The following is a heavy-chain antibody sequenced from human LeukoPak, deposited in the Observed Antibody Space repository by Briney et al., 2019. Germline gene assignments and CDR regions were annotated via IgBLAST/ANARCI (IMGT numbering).Heavy chain of an antibody. CDR1: GYTFTGYY. CDR2: INPNSGGT. J-gene: IGHJ6*03. CDR3: ARDEYCSSTSCYMPPGVAYYYYYMDV. Sequence: ASVKVSCKASGYTFTGYYMHWVRQAPGQGLEWMGWINPNSGGTNYAQKFQGRVTMTMDTSISTAYMELSRLRSDDTAVYYCARDEYCSSTSCYMPPGVAYYYYYMDVWGKGTTVTVSS. D-gene: IGHD2-2*02. V-gene: IGHV1-2*02.